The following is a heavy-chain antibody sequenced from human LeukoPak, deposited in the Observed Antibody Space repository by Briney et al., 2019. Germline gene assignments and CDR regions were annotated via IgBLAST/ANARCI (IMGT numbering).Heavy chain of an antibody. CDR1: GFTFSSYS. D-gene: IGHD4-17*01. J-gene: IGHJ6*02. CDR2: ISSSSSYI. Sequence: TGGSLRLSCAASGFTFSSYSMNWVRQAPGKGLEWVSSISSSSSYIYYADSVKGRFTISRDNAKNSLYLQMNSLRAEDTAVYYCAREWDTYGDHYLGMDVWGQGTTVTVSS. V-gene: IGHV3-21*01. CDR3: AREWDTYGDHYLGMDV.